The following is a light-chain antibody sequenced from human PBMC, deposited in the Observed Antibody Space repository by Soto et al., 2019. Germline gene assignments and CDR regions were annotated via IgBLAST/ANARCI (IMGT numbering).Light chain of an antibody. CDR2: EGS. CDR3: CSYAGSSTFYV. J-gene: IGLJ1*01. V-gene: IGLV2-23*03. CDR1: SSDVGSYNL. Sequence: QSALTQPASVSGSPGQSITISCTGTSSDVGSYNLVSWYQQHPGKAPKLMIYEGSKRPSGVSNRFSGSKSGNTASLTISGLQAEDEADYSCCSYAGSSTFYVSGTGTKVTVL.